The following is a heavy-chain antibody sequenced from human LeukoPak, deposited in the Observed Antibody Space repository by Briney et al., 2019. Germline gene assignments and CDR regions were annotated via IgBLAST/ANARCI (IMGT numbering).Heavy chain of an antibody. V-gene: IGHV3-30-3*01. CDR1: GFTFSSYA. CDR3: ARERGDSSGYYRLHYYYYGMDV. J-gene: IGHJ6*02. CDR2: ISYDGSNK. Sequence: GGSLRLSCAASGFTFSSYAMHWVRQAPDKGLEWVAVISYDGSNKYYADSVKGRFTISRDNSKNTLYLQMNSLRAEDTAVYYCARERGDSSGYYRLHYYYYGMDVWGQGTTVTVSS. D-gene: IGHD3-22*01.